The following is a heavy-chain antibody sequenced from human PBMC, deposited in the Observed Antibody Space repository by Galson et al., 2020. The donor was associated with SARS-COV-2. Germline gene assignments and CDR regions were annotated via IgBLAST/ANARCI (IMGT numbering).Heavy chain of an antibody. J-gene: IGHJ4*02. D-gene: IGHD1-26*01. V-gene: IGHV3-30-3*01. CDR3: ARPFSGSYHTYFDY. CDR1: GFTFSSYA. Sequence: GESLKISCAASGFTFSSYAMHWVRQAPGKGLEWVAVISYDGSNKYYVDSVKGRFTISRDNSKNTLYLQMNSLRAEDTAVYYCARPFSGSYHTYFDYWGQGTLVTVSS. CDR2: ISYDGSNK.